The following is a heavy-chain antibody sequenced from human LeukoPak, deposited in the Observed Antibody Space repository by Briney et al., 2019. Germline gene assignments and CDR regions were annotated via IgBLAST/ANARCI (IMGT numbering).Heavy chain of an antibody. CDR3: ARRLRFLEWFLDY. J-gene: IGHJ4*02. CDR1: GFSFTDYY. V-gene: IGHV3-11*01. D-gene: IGHD3-3*01. Sequence: GGSLSLSCAASGFSFTDYYMSWIRQAPGKGLEWVSYISSSGSFIYYADSVKGRFTVSRDNAKNSLYLQMNSLRAEDTAVYYCARRLRFLEWFLDYWGQGTLVTVSS. CDR2: ISSSGSFI.